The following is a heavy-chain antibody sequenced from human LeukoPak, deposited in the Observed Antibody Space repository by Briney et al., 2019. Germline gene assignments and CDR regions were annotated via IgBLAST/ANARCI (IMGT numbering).Heavy chain of an antibody. CDR2: IKQDESEK. CDR1: GFNFNAYW. D-gene: IGHD3-22*01. Sequence: GGSLRLSCAASGFNFNAYWMNWVRQAPGKGLEWVANIKQDESEKNYVDSVKGRFTISRDNAKNLLYLQMNNLRAEDTAVYYCARRSGYYWDAFDIWGQGTRVTVSS. V-gene: IGHV3-7*01. CDR3: ARRSGYYWDAFDI. J-gene: IGHJ3*02.